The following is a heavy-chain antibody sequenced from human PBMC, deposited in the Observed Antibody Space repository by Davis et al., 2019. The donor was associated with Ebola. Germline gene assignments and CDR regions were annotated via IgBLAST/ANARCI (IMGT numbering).Heavy chain of an antibody. J-gene: IGHJ4*02. D-gene: IGHD1-1*01. V-gene: IGHV6-1*01. CDR2: LYYRSKWYN. CDR3: TSGAPPTRDFDY. Sequence: PSETLSLTCAISGDSVSSNNTAWNWIRQSPSRGLESLGRLYYRSKWYNDSPISVKSRITINPDSSQNQFSLRLKSVTTEDTAVYYCTSGAPPTRDFDYWGQGTLVTVSS. CDR1: GDSVSSNNTA.